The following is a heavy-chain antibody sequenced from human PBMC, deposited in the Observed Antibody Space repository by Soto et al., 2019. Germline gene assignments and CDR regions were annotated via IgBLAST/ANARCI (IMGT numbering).Heavy chain of an antibody. CDR3: ARGRHVVVVTAALDY. CDR1: GDTFTDYY. V-gene: IGHV1-46*01. Sequence: QVQLVQSGAEVKKPGASVKVSCKASGDTFTDYYIHWVRQAPGQGLEWMGTVNPSGGHTTYAQHSMARMTMTGDTPPSTLYMELARLPSQHPAIYFCARGRHVVVVTAALDYWGQGTLVTVSS. J-gene: IGHJ4*02. CDR2: VNPSGGHT. D-gene: IGHD2-21*02.